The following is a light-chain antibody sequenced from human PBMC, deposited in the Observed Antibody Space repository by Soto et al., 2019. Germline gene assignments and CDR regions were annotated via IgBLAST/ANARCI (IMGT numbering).Light chain of an antibody. V-gene: IGKV1-33*01. CDR2: SAS. CDR1: HDITNY. Sequence: DIQMTQSPSSLSASVGDRVTITCQASHDITNYLNWYQQKPGKAPKLLIYSASTLETGVPSRFSGIGSGTDFTFTISSLQPEDIATYYCQQYDNLPLTFGQGTRLEIK. J-gene: IGKJ5*01. CDR3: QQYDNLPLT.